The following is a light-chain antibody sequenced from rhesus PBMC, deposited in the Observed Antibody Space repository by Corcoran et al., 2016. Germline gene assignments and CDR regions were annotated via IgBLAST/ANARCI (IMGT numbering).Light chain of an antibody. CDR3: LQYSGSPYS. CDR1: RSISNW. V-gene: IGKV1-22*01. CDR2: KAS. Sequence: DIQMTQSPSSLSASVGDTVTITCRASRSISNWLDWYQQKPGKAPKLLIYKASSLQSGVSSRFSGSGSGRDFTLTNSSLQPEDSASYYCLQYSGSPYSFGQGTKVEIK. J-gene: IGKJ2*01.